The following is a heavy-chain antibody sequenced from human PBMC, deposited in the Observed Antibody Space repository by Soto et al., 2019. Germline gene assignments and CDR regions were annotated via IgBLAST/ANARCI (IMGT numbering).Heavy chain of an antibody. CDR3: ARNRVGGNWVDP. CDR2: INPYNGNT. V-gene: IGHV1-18*01. CDR1: GYTFTSYG. Sequence: QVQLVQSGAEVKKPGASVKVYCKASGYTFTSYGISWARQAPGQGLEWMGWINPYNGNTNYAHKLQGRVTMTTDTSTSTANMELMSLRSDDTAVYYCARNRVGGNWVDPWGAVTLVSVSS. J-gene: IGHJ5*02. D-gene: IGHD1-26*01.